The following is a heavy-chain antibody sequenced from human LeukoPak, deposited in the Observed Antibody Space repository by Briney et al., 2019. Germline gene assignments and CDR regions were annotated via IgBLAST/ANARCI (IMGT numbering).Heavy chain of an antibody. CDR2: ISAYNGNT. CDR3: ARSYDSSGYYYFYYYYMDV. V-gene: IGHV1-18*01. CDR1: GYTFTSYG. J-gene: IGHJ6*03. Sequence: GASVKVSCKASGYTFTSYGISWVRQAPGQGLEWMGWISAYNGNTNYAQKLQGRVTMTTDTSTSTAYMELRSLRSDDTAVYYCARSYDSSGYYYFYYYYMDVWGKGTTVTISS. D-gene: IGHD3-22*01.